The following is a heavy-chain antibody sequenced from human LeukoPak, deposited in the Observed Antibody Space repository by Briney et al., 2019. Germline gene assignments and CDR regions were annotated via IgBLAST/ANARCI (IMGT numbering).Heavy chain of an antibody. V-gene: IGHV4-59*01. CDR1: GGSISSYY. Sequence: SETLSLTCTVSGGSISSYYWSWIRQPPGKGLEWIGCIYYSGSTNYNPSLKSRVTISVDTSKNQFSLKLSSVTAADTAVYYCARGGDFWSGYSTFDYWGQGTLATVSS. D-gene: IGHD3-3*01. J-gene: IGHJ4*02. CDR2: IYYSGST. CDR3: ARGGDFWSGYSTFDY.